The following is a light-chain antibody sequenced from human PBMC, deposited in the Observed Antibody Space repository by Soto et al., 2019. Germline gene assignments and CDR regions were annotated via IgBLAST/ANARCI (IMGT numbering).Light chain of an antibody. Sequence: DVQLTQSPSTLSASVGDRVTITCRASQSVSSWLAWYQAKPGKAPNLLIYKASTLESGVPSRFSGSGSGTEFTLTSSSLHPDDFATYYCQQYRSYSWTFGQGTKVEI. CDR1: QSVSSW. V-gene: IGKV1-5*03. J-gene: IGKJ1*01. CDR2: KAS. CDR3: QQYRSYSWT.